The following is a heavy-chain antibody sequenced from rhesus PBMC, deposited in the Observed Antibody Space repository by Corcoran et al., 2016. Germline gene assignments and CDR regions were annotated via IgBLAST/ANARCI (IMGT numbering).Heavy chain of an antibody. CDR1: GYTFTDYY. D-gene: IGHD2-2*01. J-gene: IGHJ2*01. Sequence: QVQLVQSGAEVKKPGSSVKVSCKASGYTFTDYYMHWVRQTPGQGLVWSRENNPKTGGTNYAQKFQGRVTMTRDTSTSTAYMELSSLRSEDTAVYYCERGYCTSTTCYHYWYFDLWGPGTPITISS. V-gene: IGHV1-138*01. CDR2: NNPKTGGT. CDR3: ERGYCTSTTCYHYWYFDL.